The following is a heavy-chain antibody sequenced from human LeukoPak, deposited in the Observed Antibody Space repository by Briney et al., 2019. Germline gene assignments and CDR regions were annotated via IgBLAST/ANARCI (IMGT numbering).Heavy chain of an antibody. J-gene: IGHJ4*02. D-gene: IGHD6-13*01. V-gene: IGHV3-48*03. Sequence: GGSLRLSCAASGFTFSSYEMDWVRQAPGKGLEWVSYISSSGSTIYYADSVKGRFTISRDNAKNSLYLQMNSLRAEDTAVYYCARESVAAAGREFDYWGQGTLVTVSS. CDR1: GFTFSSYE. CDR2: ISSSGSTI. CDR3: ARESVAAAGREFDY.